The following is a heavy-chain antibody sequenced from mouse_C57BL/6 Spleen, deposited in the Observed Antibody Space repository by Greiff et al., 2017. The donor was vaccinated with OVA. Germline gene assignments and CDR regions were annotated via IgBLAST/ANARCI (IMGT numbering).Heavy chain of an antibody. CDR3: ARGGYYVGDY. J-gene: IGHJ4*01. CDR2: INPNNGGT. Sequence: VQLQQSGPELVKPGASVKISCKASGYTFTDYYMNWVKQSHGKSLEWIGDINPNNGGTSYNQKFKGKATLTVDKSSSTAYMELRSLTSEDSAVYYCARGGYYVGDYWGQGTSVTVSS. D-gene: IGHD2-3*01. CDR1: GYTFTDYY. V-gene: IGHV1-26*01.